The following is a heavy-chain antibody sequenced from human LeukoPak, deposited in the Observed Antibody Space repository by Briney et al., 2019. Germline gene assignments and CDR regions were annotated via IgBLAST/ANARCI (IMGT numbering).Heavy chain of an antibody. V-gene: IGHV3-53*04. D-gene: IGHD2-8*02. CDR1: GFTVSSNY. CDR3: ARAGCSGGVCLYYFDY. CDR2: LYSGGTT. Sequence: GGSLRLSCAASGFTVSSNYMTGVRQAPGKELEWVSVLYSGGTTYYADSVEGRFTISRHNSKNTLYLQMNSLRAEDTAVYYCARAGCSGGVCLYYFDYWGQGTLVTVAS. J-gene: IGHJ4*02.